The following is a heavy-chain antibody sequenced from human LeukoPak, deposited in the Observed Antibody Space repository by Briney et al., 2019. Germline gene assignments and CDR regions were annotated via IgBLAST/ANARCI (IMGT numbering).Heavy chain of an antibody. CDR1: GFTFSSYA. Sequence: GGSLRLSCAASGFTFSSYAMSWVRQAPGKVLEWVSAISGSGGSTYYADSVKGRFTISRDNSKNTLSLQMNSLRAEDTAVYYCAKDPGVVPAHYFDYWGQGTLVTVSS. V-gene: IGHV3-23*01. J-gene: IGHJ4*02. D-gene: IGHD2-2*01. CDR3: AKDPGVVPAHYFDY. CDR2: ISGSGGST.